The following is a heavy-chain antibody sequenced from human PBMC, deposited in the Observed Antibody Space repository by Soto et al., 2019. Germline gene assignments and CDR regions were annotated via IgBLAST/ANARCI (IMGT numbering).Heavy chain of an antibody. CDR3: ASDFSSSSFAFDI. CDR2: IYSGGST. J-gene: IGHJ3*02. Sequence: GGSLRLSCAASGFTVSSNYMSWVRQAPGKGLEWVSVIYSGGSTYYADSVKGRFPISRDNSKNTLYLQMNSLRAEDTAVYYCASDFSSSSFAFDIWGQGTMVTVSS. V-gene: IGHV3-66*02. D-gene: IGHD6-6*01. CDR1: GFTVSSNY.